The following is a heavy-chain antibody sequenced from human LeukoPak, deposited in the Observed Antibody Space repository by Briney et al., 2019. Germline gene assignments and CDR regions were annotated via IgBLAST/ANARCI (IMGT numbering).Heavy chain of an antibody. CDR1: GYTFINYD. D-gene: IGHD3-22*01. J-gene: IGHJ3*02. V-gene: IGHV1-8*01. CDR2: MNLNSGNT. Sequence: ASVKVSCKASGYTFINYDINWVRQATGQGLEWMGWMNLNSGNTGYAQKFQGRVTMTRNTSISPAYMELSSLRSEDTAMYYCARERSSGYYTEDAFDIWGQGTMVTVSS. CDR3: ARERSSGYYTEDAFDI.